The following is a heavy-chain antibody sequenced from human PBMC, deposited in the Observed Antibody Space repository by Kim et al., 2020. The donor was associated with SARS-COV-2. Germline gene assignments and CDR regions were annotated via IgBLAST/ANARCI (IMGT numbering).Heavy chain of an antibody. V-gene: IGHV4-34*01. CDR2: INHSGST. CDR1: GGSFSGYY. J-gene: IGHJ4*02. D-gene: IGHD3-22*01. CDR3: ARAYYDSSGADY. Sequence: SETPSLTCAVYGGSFSGYYWSWIRQPPGKGLEWIGEINHSGSTNYNPSLKSRVTISVDTSKNQFSLKLSSVTAADTAVYYCARAYYDSSGADYWGQGTLVTVSS.